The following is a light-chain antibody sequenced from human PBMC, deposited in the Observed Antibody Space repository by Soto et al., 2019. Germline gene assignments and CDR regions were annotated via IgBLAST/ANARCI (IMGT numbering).Light chain of an antibody. CDR1: ESVGRR. CDR2: DAS. J-gene: IGKJ5*01. Sequence: EVVVTHSPATLSVSPGERATLSCRASESVGRRLAWYHQKPGQAPKLLIFDASTRATGVPDRFSGSGSGTDFILTISSLEPEDFAVYYCQQSSNWPPEITFGQGTRLEIK. CDR3: QQSSNWPPEIT. V-gene: IGKV3-11*01.